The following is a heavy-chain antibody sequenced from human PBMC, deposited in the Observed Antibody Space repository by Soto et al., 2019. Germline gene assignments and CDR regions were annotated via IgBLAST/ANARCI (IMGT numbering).Heavy chain of an antibody. Sequence: ASVKVSCKASGYTFTSYYMPWVRQAPGQGLEWMGIINPSGGSTSYAQKFQGRVTMTRDTSTSTVYMELSSLRSEDTAVYYCARGLAYCGGDCYLTPDAFDIWGQGTMVTVSS. J-gene: IGHJ3*02. V-gene: IGHV1-46*01. CDR3: ARGLAYCGGDCYLTPDAFDI. CDR1: GYTFTSYY. CDR2: INPSGGST. D-gene: IGHD2-21*02.